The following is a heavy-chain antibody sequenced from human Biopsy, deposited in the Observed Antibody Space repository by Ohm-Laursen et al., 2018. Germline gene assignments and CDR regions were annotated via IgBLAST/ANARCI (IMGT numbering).Heavy chain of an antibody. CDR1: GDAFLGYY. Sequence: GASVKVSCKASGDAFLGYYLHWVRQAPGQGLEWMGCIYPNSGDTDFVQKFQGRVSMTRDTSVSTAYLELSSLRSDDTAIYYCARDLLEWSLPSWGQGTLVTVSS. CDR3: ARDLLEWSLPS. D-gene: IGHD3-3*01. V-gene: IGHV1-2*02. J-gene: IGHJ4*02. CDR2: IYPNSGDT.